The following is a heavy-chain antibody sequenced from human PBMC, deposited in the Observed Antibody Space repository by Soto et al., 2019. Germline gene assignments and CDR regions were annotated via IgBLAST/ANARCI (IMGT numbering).Heavy chain of an antibody. D-gene: IGHD2-2*01. J-gene: IGHJ4*02. Sequence: GESLKISCKGSGYSFTSYWISWVRQMPGKGLEWMGRIDPSDSYTNYSPSFQGHVTISADKSISTAYLQWSSLKASDTAMYYCARRYCSSTSCYLFWDYWGQGTLVTVSS. CDR2: IDPSDSYT. V-gene: IGHV5-10-1*01. CDR3: ARRYCSSTSCYLFWDY. CDR1: GYSFTSYW.